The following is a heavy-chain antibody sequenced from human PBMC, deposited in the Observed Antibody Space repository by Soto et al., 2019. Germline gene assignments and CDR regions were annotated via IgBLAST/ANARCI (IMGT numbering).Heavy chain of an antibody. J-gene: IGHJ4*02. CDR2: ITRNSRTI. CDR3: AKEATNINNFDY. Sequence: GGSLRLSCAGSGFTFSNVEMTWVRQAPGKGLEWISYITRNSRTIYYADSVKGRFTISRDNAENSLYLQMNSLRAEDTAVYYCAKEATNINNFDYWGQGTLVTVSS. D-gene: IGHD1-26*01. V-gene: IGHV3-48*03. CDR1: GFTFSNVE.